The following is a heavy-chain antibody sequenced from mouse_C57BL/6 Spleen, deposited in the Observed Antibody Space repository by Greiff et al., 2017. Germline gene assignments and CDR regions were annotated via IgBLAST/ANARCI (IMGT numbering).Heavy chain of an antibody. CDR1: GYTFTNYW. V-gene: IGHV1-63*01. CDR2: IYPGGGYT. D-gene: IGHD1-1*01. CDR3: ARGSIYYFDC. Sequence: QVQLQQSGAELVRPGTSVKMSCKASGYTFTNYWIGWAKQRPGHGLEWIGDIYPGGGYTNYNEKFKGKATLTADKSSSTAYMQFSSLTSEDSAISSSARGSIYYFDCGGQGTTLTVAT. J-gene: IGHJ2*01.